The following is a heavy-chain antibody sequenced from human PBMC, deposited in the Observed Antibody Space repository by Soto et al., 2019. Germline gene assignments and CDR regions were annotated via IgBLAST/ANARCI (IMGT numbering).Heavy chain of an antibody. CDR1: GDSVSSNSAA. Sequence: SQTLSINCAISGDSVSSNSAAWHWIRQSPSRGLEWLGRTYYRSKWYNDYAVSVKSRITINPDTSKNQVSLQLNSVTPEDTAGYYCARECTRGKEAFDIWGQGTMVTVSS. CDR3: ARECTRGKEAFDI. J-gene: IGHJ3*02. D-gene: IGHD2-2*01. V-gene: IGHV6-1*01. CDR2: TYYRSKWYN.